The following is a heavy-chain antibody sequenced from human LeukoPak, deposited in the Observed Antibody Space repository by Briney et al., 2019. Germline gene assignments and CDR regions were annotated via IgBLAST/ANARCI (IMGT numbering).Heavy chain of an antibody. V-gene: IGHV3-23*01. CDR2: NSGSGART. J-gene: IGHJ4*02. CDR1: GFTFNSYA. Sequence: QPGGSLRLSCKASGFTFNSYAMSWVPQAPGKGLEWVAANSGSGARTFYADSVKGRFTISRDNSRSTVHLQMNSLRAEDTAIYYCAKDEGTMTAPYWGQGTLVTVSS. CDR3: AKDEGTMTAPY.